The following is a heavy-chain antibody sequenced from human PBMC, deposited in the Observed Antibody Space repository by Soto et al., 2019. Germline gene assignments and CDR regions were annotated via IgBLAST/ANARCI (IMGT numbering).Heavy chain of an antibody. Sequence: GGSLRLSCAASGLTFSRYAMTWVRQAPGKGLEWVSAMSGGGETTYYADSVKGRFTISRDNSRNTLYLQMNSLRAEDTAAYYCAKWNTYYYDSSGFSGFDCWGRGTLVTSPQ. CDR3: AKWNTYYYDSSGFSGFDC. J-gene: IGHJ4*02. CDR1: GLTFSRYA. CDR2: MSGGGETT. D-gene: IGHD3-22*01. V-gene: IGHV3-23*01.